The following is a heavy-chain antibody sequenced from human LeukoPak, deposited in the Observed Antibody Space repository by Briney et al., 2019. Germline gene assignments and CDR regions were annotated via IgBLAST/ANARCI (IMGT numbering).Heavy chain of an antibody. V-gene: IGHV4-39*01. J-gene: IGHJ4*02. CDR3: ASARVGRPYYFDY. CDR2: IYYSGST. D-gene: IGHD2-15*01. Sequence: AETLSLTCTVSGGSISNSSYYWGWIRQPPGKGREWIGSIYYSGSTYYNPSLKSRVTISVDTYKNQFSLKLSSVTAADTAVYYCASARVGRPYYFDYWGQGTLVTVSS. CDR1: GGSISNSSYY.